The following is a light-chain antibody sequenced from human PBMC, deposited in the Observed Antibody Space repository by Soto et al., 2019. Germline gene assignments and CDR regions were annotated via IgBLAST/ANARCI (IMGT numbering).Light chain of an antibody. CDR2: SNN. CDR1: SSNIGGNT. J-gene: IGLJ3*02. Sequence: QSVLTQPPSASGTPGQRVSISCSGSSSNIGGNTVNWYQQLPGTAPKLLIHSNNLRPSGAPDRFSGSKSGTSASLAISGLQSEDEADYYCVAWDDSLNGWVFGGGTQLTVL. CDR3: VAWDDSLNGWV. V-gene: IGLV1-44*01.